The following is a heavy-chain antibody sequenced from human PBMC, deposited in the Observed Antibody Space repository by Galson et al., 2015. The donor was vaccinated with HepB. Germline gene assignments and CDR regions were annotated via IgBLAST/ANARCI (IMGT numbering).Heavy chain of an antibody. J-gene: IGHJ1*01. CDR2: IRSKAYGGTT. CDR1: GFTFGDYA. V-gene: IGHV3-49*03. D-gene: IGHD3-22*01. Sequence: SLRLSCAASGFTFGDYAMRWFRQAPGKGLEWVGFIRSKAYGGTTEYAASVKGRFTISRDDSKSIAYLQMNSLKTEDTAVYYCTRGYYYDSSGYYYVGYSQHWGQGTLVTVSS. CDR3: TRGYYYDSSGYYYVGYSQH.